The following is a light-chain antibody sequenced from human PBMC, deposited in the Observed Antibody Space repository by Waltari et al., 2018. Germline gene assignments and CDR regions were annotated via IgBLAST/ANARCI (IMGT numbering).Light chain of an antibody. CDR1: QSVGRS. CDR2: DTS. Sequence: EIVLTQSPGTLSLSPGERATLSCRASQSVGRSLAWYQQKPGQAPRLLIYDTSSRATGIPDRFSGSGSGTDFTLTISSLQPEDFATYYCQQLNSYPPTFGGGTKVEIK. V-gene: IGKV3-11*01. J-gene: IGKJ4*01. CDR3: QQLNSYPPT.